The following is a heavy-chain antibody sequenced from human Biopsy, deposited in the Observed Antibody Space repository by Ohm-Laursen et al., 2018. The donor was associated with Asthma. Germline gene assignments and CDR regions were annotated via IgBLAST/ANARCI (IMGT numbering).Heavy chain of an antibody. CDR3: ARAVDYSRYYGIDV. CDR1: GYTFNSAG. D-gene: IGHD3-10*01. V-gene: IGHV1-18*01. Sequence: GASVKVSCKTSGYTFNSAGITWVRQAPGQGLEWMRWISVYNGNTKVAQKLQDRVTMITDTSTSTAYMELRSLRSDDTAVYFRARAVDYSRYYGIDVWGQGTTVTVS. CDR2: ISVYNGNT. J-gene: IGHJ6*02.